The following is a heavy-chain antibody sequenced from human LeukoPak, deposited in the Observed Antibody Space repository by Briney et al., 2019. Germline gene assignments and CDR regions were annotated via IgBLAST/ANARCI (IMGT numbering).Heavy chain of an antibody. V-gene: IGHV3-48*03. J-gene: IGHJ4*02. CDR1: GFTFSNYD. Sequence: GGSLRLSCAASGFTFSNYDMNWVRQAPGKGLEWVSYISSDASAIYYADSVKGRFTISRVNAKNSLYLQMNSLRAEDTAVYYCARDLTGDSSHDYWGQGTLVTVSS. CDR2: ISSDASAI. D-gene: IGHD3-22*01. CDR3: ARDLTGDSSHDY.